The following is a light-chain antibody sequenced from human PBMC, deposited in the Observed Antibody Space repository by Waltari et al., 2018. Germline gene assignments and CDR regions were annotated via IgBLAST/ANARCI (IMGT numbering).Light chain of an antibody. CDR1: VLAEKY. J-gene: IGLJ3*02. Sequence: SYELTQPFSVSVSPGQTATITCSGDVLAEKYVRGFQQKPGQAPILLLYKDTDRASGSSERFSCSSSGSSVTLTITGALPEDEADYYCHAAAGNIWFFGGGTKLTVL. CDR3: HAAAGNIWF. CDR2: KDT. V-gene: IGLV3-27*01.